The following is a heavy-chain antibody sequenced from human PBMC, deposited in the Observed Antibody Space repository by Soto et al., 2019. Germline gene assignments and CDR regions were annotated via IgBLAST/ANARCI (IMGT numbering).Heavy chain of an antibody. V-gene: IGHV4-4*07. Sequence: PSETLSLTCTVSGGSISSYYWSWIRQPAGKGLEWIGRIYTSGSTNYNPSLKSRVTMSVDTSKNQFSLKLRSVTAADTAVYYCVQPNTSGWNYDQHWGRGTLVTVSS. J-gene: IGHJ1*01. CDR2: IYTSGST. D-gene: IGHD6-19*01. CDR1: GGSISSYY. CDR3: VQPNTSGWNYDQH.